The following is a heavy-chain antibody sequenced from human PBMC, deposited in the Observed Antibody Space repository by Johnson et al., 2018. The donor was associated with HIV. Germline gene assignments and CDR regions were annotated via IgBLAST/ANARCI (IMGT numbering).Heavy chain of an antibody. Sequence: VQLVESGGGLVQPGRSLRLSCAASGFTFDDYAMHWVRQAPGKGLEWVSAISGSGGSTYYADSVKGRFTISRDNSKNTLYLQMNSLRAEDTAVYYCARDRSWIQLWFDAFDIWGQGTMVTVSS. CDR3: ARDRSWIQLWFDAFDI. CDR1: GFTFDDYA. D-gene: IGHD5-18*01. CDR2: ISGSGGST. J-gene: IGHJ3*02. V-gene: IGHV3-23*04.